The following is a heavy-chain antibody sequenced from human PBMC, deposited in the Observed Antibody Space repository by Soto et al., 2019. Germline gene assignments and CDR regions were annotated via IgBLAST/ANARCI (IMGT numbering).Heavy chain of an antibody. CDR1: GFTLSSYA. CDR2: ISAGGDMT. D-gene: IGHD3-10*01. J-gene: IGHJ6*02. CDR3: ARGDRGGSGSPASYYYSGWDV. Sequence: DVQLLESGGHWVQPGGSLRLSCSASGFTLSSYAMSWVRQAPGKGLEWVSSISAGGDMTYNSDSVRGRFTISRDNSNNAVFLQMHNLRIEDTALYYCARGDRGGSGSPASYYYSGWDVWGQGATVIVS. V-gene: IGHV3-23*01.